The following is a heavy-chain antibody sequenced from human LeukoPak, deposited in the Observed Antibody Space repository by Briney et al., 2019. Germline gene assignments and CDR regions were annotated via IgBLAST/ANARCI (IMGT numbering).Heavy chain of an antibody. CDR3: ARDSRRELVHGFDI. J-gene: IGHJ3*02. CDR1: GGSISSYY. V-gene: IGHV4-59*01. CDR2: IDYSGST. D-gene: IGHD3-10*01. Sequence: PSETLSLTCTVSGGSISSYYWSWIRQPPGKGLEWIGYIDYSGSTNYNPSLKSRIIISVDTSKSQFSLKLTSVTAADTAVYYCARDSRRELVHGFDIWGQGTMVTVSA.